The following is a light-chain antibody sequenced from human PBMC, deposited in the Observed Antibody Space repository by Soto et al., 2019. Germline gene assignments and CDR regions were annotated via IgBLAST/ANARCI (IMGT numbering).Light chain of an antibody. CDR1: QSISVY. J-gene: IGKJ2*01. CDR3: HQDATSSHT. CDR2: GGS. V-gene: IGKV1-5*01. Sequence: DIQMTQSPSTLSASVGDRVTITCRASQSISVYLAWYQQRPREAPKLMIYGGSSLESGVPSRFSGSGSGTEFTITISSLQPTDFATYYCHQDATSSHTCGQGTKLEI.